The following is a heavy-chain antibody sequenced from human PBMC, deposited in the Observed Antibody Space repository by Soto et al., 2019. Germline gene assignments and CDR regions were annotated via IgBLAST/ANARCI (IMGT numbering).Heavy chain of an antibody. Sequence: GGSLRLSCAASGFTFSSYGMHWVRQAPGKGLEWVAVISYDGSNKYYADSVKGRFTISRDNSKNTLYLQMNGLRAEDTAVYYCAKDVVVGATTGLGDYYYYGMDVWGQGTTVTVSS. CDR3: AKDVVVGATTGLGDYYYYGMDV. CDR2: ISYDGSNK. CDR1: GFTFSSYG. V-gene: IGHV3-30*18. J-gene: IGHJ6*02. D-gene: IGHD1-26*01.